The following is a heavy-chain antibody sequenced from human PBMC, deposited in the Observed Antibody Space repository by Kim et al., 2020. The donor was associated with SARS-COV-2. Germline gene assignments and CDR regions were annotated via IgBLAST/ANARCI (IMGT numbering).Heavy chain of an antibody. Sequence: TNYADSVKGRYTNASDNSKNTLYLQMNSLRAEDTAVYYCAKDLVRGVITNWVQGTLVTVSS. J-gene: IGHJ4*02. D-gene: IGHD3-10*01. V-gene: IGHV3-23*01. CDR3: AKDLVRGVITN. CDR2: T.